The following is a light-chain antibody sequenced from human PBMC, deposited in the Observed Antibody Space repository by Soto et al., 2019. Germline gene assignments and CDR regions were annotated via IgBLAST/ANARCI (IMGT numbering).Light chain of an antibody. CDR2: SND. V-gene: IGLV1-44*01. J-gene: IGLJ2*01. CDR1: TSNIGSHT. CDR3: ATWDDSLKGV. Sequence: QSVLTQPPSASGTPGQRVTISCSGSTSNIGSHTVNWYQQLPGTAPKLLIYSNDQRPSGVPDRFSGSKSGTSASLAISGFQSEDEADYYCATWDDSLKGVFGGGTKLTVL.